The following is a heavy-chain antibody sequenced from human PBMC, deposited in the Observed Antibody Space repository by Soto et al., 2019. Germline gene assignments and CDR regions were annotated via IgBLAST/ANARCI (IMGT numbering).Heavy chain of an antibody. CDR3: AREGKFRYCSSTSCYTGPYYYYYGMDV. CDR1: GGSISSGGYY. J-gene: IGHJ6*02. D-gene: IGHD2-2*02. V-gene: IGHV4-31*03. CDR2: IYYSGST. Sequence: SETLSLTCTVSGGSISSGGYYWSWMRQHPGKGLEWIGYIYYSGSTYYNPSLKSRVTISVDTSKNQFSLKLSSVTAADTAVYYCAREGKFRYCSSTSCYTGPYYYYYGMDVWGQGTTVTVS.